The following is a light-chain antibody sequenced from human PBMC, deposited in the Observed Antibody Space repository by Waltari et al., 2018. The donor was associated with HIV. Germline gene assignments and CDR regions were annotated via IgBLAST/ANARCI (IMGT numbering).Light chain of an antibody. J-gene: IGKJ2*01. V-gene: IGKV3-15*01. Sequence: EIVMTQSPATLSVSQGERATLSCRASQSVGSNLAWYQRKPAQAPRLVIYGASTRATGVPDRLSGSGSGTEFTLTISSLQSEDFAVYYCQQYNNWPYTFGQGTKLEIK. CDR3: QQYNNWPYT. CDR1: QSVGSN. CDR2: GAS.